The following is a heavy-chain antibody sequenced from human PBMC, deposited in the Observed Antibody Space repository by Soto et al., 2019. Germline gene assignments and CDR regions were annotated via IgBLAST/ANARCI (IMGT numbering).Heavy chain of an antibody. CDR1: GFSLSTSGVG. V-gene: IGHV2-5*02. CDR2: IYWDDDK. J-gene: IGHJ6*03. CDR3: AHATRVAYLKYYIDV. D-gene: IGHD2-15*01. Sequence: QITLKESGPTVVKPTQPLTLTCTFSGFSLSTSGVGVGWIRQPPGKALEWLALIYWDDDKRYRSSLQSRLTITKDTSKNQVVLTMINVDPVATATYYCAHATRVAYLKYYIDVWGKGTTVTVSS.